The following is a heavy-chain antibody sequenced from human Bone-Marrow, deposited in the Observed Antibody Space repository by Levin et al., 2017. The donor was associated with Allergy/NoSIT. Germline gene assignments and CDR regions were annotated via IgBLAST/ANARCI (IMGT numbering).Heavy chain of an antibody. J-gene: IGHJ6*02. CDR1: GFTFSSFG. CDR2: ILYDGIDK. D-gene: IGHD5-12*01. V-gene: IGHV3-30*18. Sequence: SGGSLRLSCAASGFTFSSFGMHWVRQAPGKGLEWVAVILYDGIDKYYADAVKGRFTVSRDDSKNTMSLQMSSLRAEDTAVYYCAKGFSRGYSGSDYLDVWGHGTTVTVSS. CDR3: AKGFSRGYSGSDYLDV.